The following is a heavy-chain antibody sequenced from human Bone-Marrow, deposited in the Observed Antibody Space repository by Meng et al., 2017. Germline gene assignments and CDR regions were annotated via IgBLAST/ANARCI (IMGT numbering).Heavy chain of an antibody. J-gene: IGHJ5*02. D-gene: IGHD3-16*01. CDR3: AKARLWGDNWFDP. Sequence: GQLDAGAAGRSKPYAPLSLTCAVYGGSFRGYYWSWIRQPPGKGLEWIGEINHSGSNNYNPSLKSRVTISVDTSKNQFSLKLSSVTAADTAVYYCAKARLWGDNWFDPWGQGTLVTVSS. V-gene: IGHV4-34*01. CDR2: INHSGSN. CDR1: GGSFRGYY.